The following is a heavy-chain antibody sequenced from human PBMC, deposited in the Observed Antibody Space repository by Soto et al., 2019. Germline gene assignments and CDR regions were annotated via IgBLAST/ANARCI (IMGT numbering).Heavy chain of an antibody. Sequence: QEKLVESGGGVVQPGRSLRLSCAASGFTFSAYSMHWVRQAPGKGLEWVTVISYDGSSKYYADSVKGRFIVSRDNSKNTLYLQMNSLRPEDTAVFYCAKVTFSGDYYYSSGMDVWGQGTTVTVSS. CDR2: ISYDGSSK. CDR1: GFTFSAYS. V-gene: IGHV3-30*18. CDR3: AKVTFSGDYYYSSGMDV. J-gene: IGHJ6*02. D-gene: IGHD1-26*01.